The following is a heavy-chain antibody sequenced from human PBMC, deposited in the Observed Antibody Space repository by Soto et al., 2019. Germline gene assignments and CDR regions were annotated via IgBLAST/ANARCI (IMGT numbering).Heavy chain of an antibody. Sequence: GGSLRLSCAASGFTFSNAWMIWVRQAPGKGLEWVGRIKSKTDGGTTDYAAPVKGRFTISRDDSKNTLYLQMNSLKTEDTAVYYCTTGVMVYAIENWFDPWGQGTLVTVSS. CDR1: GFTFSNAW. V-gene: IGHV3-15*01. J-gene: IGHJ5*02. D-gene: IGHD2-8*01. CDR3: TTGVMVYAIENWFDP. CDR2: IKSKTDGGTT.